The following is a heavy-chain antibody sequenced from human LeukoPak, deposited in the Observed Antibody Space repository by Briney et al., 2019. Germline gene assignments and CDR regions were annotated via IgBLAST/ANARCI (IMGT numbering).Heavy chain of an antibody. CDR3: ARGVEMVVAATSRNFDY. V-gene: IGHV4-34*01. J-gene: IGHJ4*02. D-gene: IGHD2-15*01. Sequence: PSGTLSLTCAVYGGSFSGYYWSWIRQPPGKGLEWIGEINHSGSTNYNPSLKSRVTISVDTSKNQFSLKLSSVTATDTAVYYCARGVEMVVAATSRNFDYWGQGTLVTVSS. CDR2: INHSGST. CDR1: GGSFSGYY.